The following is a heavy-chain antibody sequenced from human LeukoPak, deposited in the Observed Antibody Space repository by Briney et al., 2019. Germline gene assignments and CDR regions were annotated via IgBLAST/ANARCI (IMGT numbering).Heavy chain of an antibody. Sequence: PGGSLRLSCAASGFTVSNSYMSWIRQAPGKGLEWVSYISSSSSTIYYADSVKGRFTISRDNAKNSLYLRMNSLRDEDTAVYYCARLPSIAVAGLDDAFDIWGQGTMVTVSS. CDR1: GFTVSNSY. CDR2: ISSSSSTI. J-gene: IGHJ3*02. D-gene: IGHD6-19*01. CDR3: ARLPSIAVAGLDDAFDI. V-gene: IGHV3-11*04.